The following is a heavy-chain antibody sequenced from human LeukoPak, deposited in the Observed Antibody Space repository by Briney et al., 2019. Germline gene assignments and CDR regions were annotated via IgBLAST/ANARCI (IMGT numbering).Heavy chain of an antibody. Sequence: GASVKVSCKASGYIFTDYYMHWVRQAPGQGLEWMGWISAYNGNTNYAQKLQGRVTMTTDTSTSTAYMELRSLRSDDTAVYYCASPHPFYSYGEEKEVAAAHNWYFDLWGRGTLVTVSS. CDR3: ASPHPFYSYGEEKEVAAAHNWYFDL. CDR1: GYIFTDYY. V-gene: IGHV1-18*04. D-gene: IGHD5-18*01. J-gene: IGHJ2*01. CDR2: ISAYNGNT.